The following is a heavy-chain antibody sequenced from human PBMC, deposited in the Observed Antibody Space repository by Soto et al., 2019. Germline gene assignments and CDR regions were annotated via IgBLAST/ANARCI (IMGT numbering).Heavy chain of an antibody. J-gene: IGHJ4*02. CDR3: ARAGYDLWSGYFGEDN. V-gene: IGHV1-18*01. Sequence: QVQLVQSGAEVKKPGASVKVSCKASGYTFTSYGISWVRQAPGQGLEWMGWISAYNGNTNYAQKLQGRVTMTTDTSTSTAYRERMSLRSDDTAVYYCARAGYDLWSGYFGEDNWGQGTLVIVSS. CDR1: GYTFTSYG. D-gene: IGHD3-3*01. CDR2: ISAYNGNT.